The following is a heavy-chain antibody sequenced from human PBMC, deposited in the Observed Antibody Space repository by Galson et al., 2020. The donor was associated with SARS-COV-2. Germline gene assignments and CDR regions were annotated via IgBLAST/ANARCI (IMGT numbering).Heavy chain of an antibody. V-gene: IGHV4-39*07. D-gene: IGHD2-2*01. Sequence: SETLSLTCSVSGGSISSTSHFWAWIRQPPGKGLEWIGTIYYSGSTYYSPSLKSRVTTSLDASQRQISLKLTSVIAADTAVYYCARGLEYASSRRGHYLYGLDVWGQGTTVIVSS. J-gene: IGHJ6*02. CDR1: GGSISSTSHF. CDR2: IYYSGST. CDR3: ARGLEYASSRRGHYLYGLDV.